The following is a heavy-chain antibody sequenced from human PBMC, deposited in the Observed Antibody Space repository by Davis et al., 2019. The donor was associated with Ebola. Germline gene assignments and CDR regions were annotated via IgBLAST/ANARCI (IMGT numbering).Heavy chain of an antibody. CDR1: GFTFDDYS. CDR2: ITWDGLST. D-gene: IGHD4/OR15-4a*01. V-gene: IGHV3-43*01. CDR3: SKERSDYRSLYYYGMDV. J-gene: IGHJ6*02. Sequence: PGGSLRLSCVASGFTFDDYSMHWVRQVPGKGLEWVSLITWDGLSTYYADSFKGRFTVSRDNSKNSLYLQMNNVRTEDTALYYCSKERSDYRSLYYYGMDVWGQGTTVTVSS.